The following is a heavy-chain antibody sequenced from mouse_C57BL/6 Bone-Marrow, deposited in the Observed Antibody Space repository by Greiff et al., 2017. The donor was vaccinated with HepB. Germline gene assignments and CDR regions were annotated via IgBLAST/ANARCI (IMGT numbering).Heavy chain of an antibody. CDR1: GFTFSDYY. D-gene: IGHD2-1*01. CDR2: ISNGGGST. CDR3: ARRLYSYAMDY. Sequence: EVQLVESGGGLVQPGGSLKLSCAASGFTFSDYYMYWVRQTPEKRLEWVAYISNGGGSTYYPDTVKGRFTISRDNAKNTLYLQMSRLKSEDTAMYYCARRLYSYAMDYWGQGTSVTASS. J-gene: IGHJ4*01. V-gene: IGHV5-12*01.